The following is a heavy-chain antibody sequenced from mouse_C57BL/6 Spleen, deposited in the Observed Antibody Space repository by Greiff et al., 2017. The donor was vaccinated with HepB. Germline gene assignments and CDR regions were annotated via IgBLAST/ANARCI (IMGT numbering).Heavy chain of an antibody. V-gene: IGHV1-55*01. D-gene: IGHD3-2*02. CDR1: GYTFTSYW. CDR3: ASGRAAQATRAMDY. CDR2: IYPGSGSN. Sequence: QVQLQQPGAELVKPGASVKMSCKASGYTFTSYWITWVKQRPGQGLEWIGDIYPGSGSNNYNEKFKSKATLTVDTSSSTAYMQLSSLTSEDSAVYYCASGRAAQATRAMDYWGQGTSVTVSS. J-gene: IGHJ4*01.